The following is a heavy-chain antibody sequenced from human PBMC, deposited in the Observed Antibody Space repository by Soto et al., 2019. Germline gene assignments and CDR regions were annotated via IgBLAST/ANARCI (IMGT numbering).Heavy chain of an antibody. V-gene: IGHV3-23*01. Sequence: GGSLRLSCAASGFTFSSYAMSWVRQAPGKGLEWVSAISGSGVSTYYADSVKGRFTISRDNSKNMLYLQMNSLRAEDTAVYYCAKGYSGYDYLYYCDYWGQGTLVTVSS. D-gene: IGHD5-12*01. CDR1: GFTFSSYA. CDR2: ISGSGVST. CDR3: AKGYSGYDYLYYCDY. J-gene: IGHJ4*02.